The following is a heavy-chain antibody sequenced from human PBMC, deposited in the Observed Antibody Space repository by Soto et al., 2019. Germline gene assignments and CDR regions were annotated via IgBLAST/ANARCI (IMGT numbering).Heavy chain of an antibody. Sequence: GGPLRLSWAAAGVSCSSYGMHWVCQAPGKGLEWVAVIWYDGSKKDYSDSVKGRFTISRDNFKHTVYLQLNSLRAEDTAVYYCARPGRGSFDYWGQGTLVTVSS. CDR2: IWYDGSKK. J-gene: IGHJ4*02. CDR1: GVSCSSYG. V-gene: IGHV3-33*01. D-gene: IGHD2-15*01. CDR3: ARPGRGSFDY.